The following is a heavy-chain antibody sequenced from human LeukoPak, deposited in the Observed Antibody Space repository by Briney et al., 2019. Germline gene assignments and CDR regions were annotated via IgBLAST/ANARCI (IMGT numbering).Heavy chain of an antibody. V-gene: IGHV4-34*01. CDR3: ARGHPRLDV. CDR2: INHSGST. Sequence: PSETLSLTCAVYGGSFSGYYWSWIRQPPGKGLEWIGEINHSGSTNYNPSLKSRVTISVDTSKNQFSLKLSSVTAADTAVYYCARGHPRLDVWGQGTTVTVSS. J-gene: IGHJ6*02. CDR1: GGSFSGYY.